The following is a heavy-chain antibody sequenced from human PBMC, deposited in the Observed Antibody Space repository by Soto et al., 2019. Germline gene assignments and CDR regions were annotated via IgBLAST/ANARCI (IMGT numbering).Heavy chain of an antibody. CDR1: GFTFSNAW. D-gene: IGHD3-10*01. CDR3: TTVWFGELSHFDY. Sequence: PGGSLRLSCAASGFTFSNAWMNWVRQAPGKGLEWIGRIKKRADGGTADHATPVKGRFTISRDDSKNTLYLQMNSLKTEDTAVYYCTTVWFGELSHFDYWGQGTLVTVS. J-gene: IGHJ4*02. CDR2: IKKRADGGTA. V-gene: IGHV3-15*01.